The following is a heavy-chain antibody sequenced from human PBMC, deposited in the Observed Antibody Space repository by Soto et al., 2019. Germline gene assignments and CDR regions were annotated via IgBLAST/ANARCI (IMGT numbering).Heavy chain of an antibody. Sequence: SETLSLSYAVYGGSFSGYWSWIRQPPGKGLEWIGDINYGGSANYNPSLKSRVTISVDTSKNHFSLKLNSVTAADSAVYYCAKNFDYWGQGTLVTVSS. J-gene: IGHJ4*02. CDR1: GGSFSGY. CDR2: INYGGSA. V-gene: IGHV4-34*01. CDR3: AKNFDY.